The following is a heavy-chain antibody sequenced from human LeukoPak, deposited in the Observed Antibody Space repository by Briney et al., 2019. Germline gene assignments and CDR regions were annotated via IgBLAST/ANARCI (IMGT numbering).Heavy chain of an antibody. J-gene: IGHJ4*02. CDR1: GFTFSSYR. V-gene: IGHV3-74*01. D-gene: IGHD2-8*01. CDR3: ARDNGENYHTAFDY. CDR2: IHGDGRTT. Sequence: PGGSLRLSCAASGFTFSSYRIHWVRQVPGKGLVWVSRIHGDGRTTTYADSVKGRFTISRDNAKNTLYLQMNSLRAEDTAVYYCARDNGENYHTAFDYSGQGTLVT.